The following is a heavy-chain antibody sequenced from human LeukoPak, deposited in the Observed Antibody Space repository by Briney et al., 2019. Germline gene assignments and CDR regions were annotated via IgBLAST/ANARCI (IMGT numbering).Heavy chain of an antibody. Sequence: GGSLRLSCTASGFTFSNYAIHWVRQSPGKGLEWVAVISYDGSKEYYADSVKGRFTISRDNSKNTLYLQMNSLRAEDTAVYYCAKASGGYCSSTSCYPDYWGQGTLVTVSS. V-gene: IGHV3-30-3*01. CDR2: ISYDGSKE. D-gene: IGHD2-2*01. CDR3: AKASGGYCSSTSCYPDY. J-gene: IGHJ4*02. CDR1: GFTFSNYA.